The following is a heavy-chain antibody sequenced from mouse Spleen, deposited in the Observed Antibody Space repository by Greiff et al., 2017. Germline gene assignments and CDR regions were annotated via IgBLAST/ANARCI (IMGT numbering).Heavy chain of an antibody. CDR3: TRGDHRYDSAWFAY. D-gene: IGHD2-14*01. J-gene: IGHJ3*01. CDR2: IDPETGGT. V-gene: IGHV1-15*01. Sequence: QVQLQQSGAELVRPGASVTLSCKASGYTFTDYEMHWVKQTPVHGLEWIGAIDPETGGTAYNQKFKGKAILTADKSSSTAYMELRSLTSEDSAVYYCTRGDHRYDSAWFAYWGQGTLVTVSA. CDR1: GYTFTDYE.